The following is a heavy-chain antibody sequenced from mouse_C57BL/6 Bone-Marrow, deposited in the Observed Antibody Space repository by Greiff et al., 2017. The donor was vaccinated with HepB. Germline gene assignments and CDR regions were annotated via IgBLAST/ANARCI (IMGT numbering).Heavy chain of an antibody. J-gene: IGHJ3*01. Sequence: VQLKESGPSLVRPSQTLSLTCTVTGFSINSDCYWIWIRQFPGNKLEYIGYTFYSGITYYNPSLESRTYITRDTSKNQFSLKLSSVTTEDTATYYCAVDGYYGGGFAYWGQGTLVTVSA. CDR1: GFSINSDCY. CDR3: AVDGYYGGGFAY. CDR2: TFYSGIT. V-gene: IGHV3-3*01. D-gene: IGHD2-3*01.